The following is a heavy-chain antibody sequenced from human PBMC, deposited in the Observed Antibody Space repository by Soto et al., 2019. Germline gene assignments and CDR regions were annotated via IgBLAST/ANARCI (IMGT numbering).Heavy chain of an antibody. CDR2: IYSGGST. J-gene: IGHJ5*02. V-gene: IGHV3-53*01. CDR3: ARAGRYYYDSSGYYVGWYDP. CDR1: GFTVSRNY. Sequence: VGYLRLSCADSGFTVSRNYMRWVRQAPLKVLDWGSVIYSGGSTYYADSVKGLFTISRDNSKNTLYLQMNSLSAEDTAVYYCARAGRYYYDSSGYYVGWYDPWGQGTLVSVTS. D-gene: IGHD3-22*01.